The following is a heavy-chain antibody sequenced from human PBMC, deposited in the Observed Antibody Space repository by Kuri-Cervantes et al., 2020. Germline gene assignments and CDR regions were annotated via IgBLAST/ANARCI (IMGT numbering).Heavy chain of an antibody. V-gene: IGHV3-30-3*01. CDR2: ISYDGSNK. J-gene: IGHJ4*02. Sequence: GGSLRLSCAASGFTFSSYAMHWVRQAPGKGLEWVAVISYDGSNKYYAGSVKGRFTISRDNSKNTLYLQMNSLRAEDTAVYYCAREGIAVAGTFDYWGQGTLVTVSS. CDR3: AREGIAVAGTFDY. D-gene: IGHD6-19*01. CDR1: GFTFSSYA.